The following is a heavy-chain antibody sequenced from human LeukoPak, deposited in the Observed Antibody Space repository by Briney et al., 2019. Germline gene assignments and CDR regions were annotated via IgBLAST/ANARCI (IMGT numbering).Heavy chain of an antibody. CDR3: TTIRGSGWSYWYFDF. CDR2: IWYDGSNM. J-gene: IGHJ2*01. V-gene: IGHV3-33*01. Sequence: PGRSLRLSCAGSGFPFSSYGMQWVRQAPGKGLEWVALIWYDGSNMYYADSAKGRFTISKDNSKNTLYLQMNSLRAEDTAVYYCTTIRGSGWSYWYFDFWAVAPWSLSPQ. CDR1: GFPFSSYG. D-gene: IGHD6-19*01.